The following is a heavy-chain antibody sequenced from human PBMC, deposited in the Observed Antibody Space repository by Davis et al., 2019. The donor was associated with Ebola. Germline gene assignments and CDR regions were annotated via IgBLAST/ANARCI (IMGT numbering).Heavy chain of an antibody. CDR3: VRVGFDY. CDR1: GFTFSSYR. Sequence: PGGSLRLSCAASGFTFSSYRMNWVRQAPGKGPEWIAYISGTGYTIQYADSVKGRFTISRDNGENSVYLQMMSLRDEDTAVYYCVRVGFDYWGQGTLVTVSS. J-gene: IGHJ4*02. V-gene: IGHV3-48*02. CDR2: ISGTGYTI.